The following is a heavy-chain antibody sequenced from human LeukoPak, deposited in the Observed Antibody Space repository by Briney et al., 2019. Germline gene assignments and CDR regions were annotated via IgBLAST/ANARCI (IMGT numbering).Heavy chain of an antibody. Sequence: GGSLRLSCAASGFTFSSFAMTWVRQAPGKGLEWVAAIGGSGAKTYYADSVKGRFTISRDNSKNTLYLQMHRLRAEATAVYYCAKERSSGWPFDYWGQGTLVTVSS. CDR2: IGGSGAKT. CDR3: AKERSSGWPFDY. J-gene: IGHJ4*02. V-gene: IGHV3-23*01. CDR1: GFTFSSFA. D-gene: IGHD6-19*01.